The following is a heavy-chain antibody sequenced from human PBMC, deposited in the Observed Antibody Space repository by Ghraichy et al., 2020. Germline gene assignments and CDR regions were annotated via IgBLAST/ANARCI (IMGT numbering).Heavy chain of an antibody. D-gene: IGHD3-10*01. CDR2: ISSSSSYT. V-gene: IGHV3-11*06. CDR1: GFTFSDYY. CDR3: ASKYYGSGSYWSYYYYYGMDV. Sequence: GGSLRLSCAASGFTFSDYYMSWIRQAPGKGLEWVSYISSSSSYTNYADSVKGRFTISRDNAKNSLYLQMNSLRAEDTAVYYCASKYYGSGSYWSYYYYYGMDVWGQGTTVTVSS. J-gene: IGHJ6*02.